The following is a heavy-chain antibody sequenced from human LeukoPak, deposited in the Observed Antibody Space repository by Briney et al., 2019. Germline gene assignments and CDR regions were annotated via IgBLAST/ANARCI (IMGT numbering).Heavy chain of an antibody. D-gene: IGHD2-2*01. J-gene: IGHJ4*02. Sequence: KNGESLKISCKGSGYSFTSYWIGWVRQMPGKGLEWMGIIHPGDSDTRYSPSFQGQVTISADKSISTAYLQWSSLKASDTAMYYCARQLGYCSSTSCYGYFDYWGQGTLVTVSS. V-gene: IGHV5-51*01. CDR2: IHPGDSDT. CDR3: ARQLGYCSSTSCYGYFDY. CDR1: GYSFTSYW.